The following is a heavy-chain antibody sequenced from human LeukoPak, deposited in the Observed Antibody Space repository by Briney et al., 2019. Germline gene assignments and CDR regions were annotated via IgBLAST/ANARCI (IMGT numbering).Heavy chain of an antibody. J-gene: IGHJ3*02. V-gene: IGHV1-46*01. D-gene: IGHD3-22*01. CDR3: ARDHPYDSSSGDAFDI. Sequence: GASVKVSCKASGGTFSSYAISWVRQAPGQGLEWMGIINPSGGSTSYAQKFQGRVTMTRDTSTSTVYMELSSLRSEDTAVYYCARDHPYDSSSGDAFDIWGQGTMVTVSS. CDR2: INPSGGST. CDR1: GGTFSSYA.